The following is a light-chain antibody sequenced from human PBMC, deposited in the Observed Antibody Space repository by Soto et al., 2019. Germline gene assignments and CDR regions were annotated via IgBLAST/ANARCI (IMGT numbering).Light chain of an antibody. CDR2: AAS. J-gene: IGKJ1*01. CDR3: QQSYSTPWT. CDR1: QSISSY. Sequence: DIQMTQSPSSLSASVGDRVTITCLASQSISSYLNWYQQKPGKAPNLLIYAASSLQSGVPSRFSGSGSGTDFTLTISSLQPEDFATFYCQQSYSTPWTFGQGTKVDIK. V-gene: IGKV1-39*01.